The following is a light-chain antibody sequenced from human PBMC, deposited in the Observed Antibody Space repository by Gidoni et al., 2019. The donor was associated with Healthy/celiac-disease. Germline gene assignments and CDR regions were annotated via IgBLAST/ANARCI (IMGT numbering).Light chain of an antibody. CDR3: QQYNNWPPRT. V-gene: IGKV3-15*01. CDR2: GAS. Sequence: IVMTQSPATLSVSPGERATLSCRASQSVSSNLAWYQQKPGQAPRLLIYGASTRATGIPARFSGSGSGTEFTLTIRSLQSEDFAVYYCQQYNNWPPRTFGQGTQVEIK. J-gene: IGKJ1*01. CDR1: QSVSSN.